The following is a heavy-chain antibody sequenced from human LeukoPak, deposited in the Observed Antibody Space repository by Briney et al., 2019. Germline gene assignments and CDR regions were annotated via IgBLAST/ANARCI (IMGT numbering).Heavy chain of an antibody. CDR1: GGTFSSYA. J-gene: IGHJ4*02. Sequence: ASVKVSCKASGGTFSSYAISWVRQAPGQGLEWMGIINPSGGSTSYAQKFQGRVTMTRDTSTSTVYMELSSLRSEDTAVYYCARDGPPLGSGSYLGYWGQGTLVTVSS. D-gene: IGHD3-10*01. V-gene: IGHV1-46*01. CDR2: INPSGGST. CDR3: ARDGPPLGSGSYLGY.